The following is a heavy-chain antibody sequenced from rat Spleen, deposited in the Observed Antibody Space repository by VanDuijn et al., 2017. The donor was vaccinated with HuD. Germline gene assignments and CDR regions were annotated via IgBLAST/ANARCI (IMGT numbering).Heavy chain of an antibody. J-gene: IGHJ3*01. D-gene: IGHD1-4*01. V-gene: IGHV5-19*01. CDR2: ISPSGATT. Sequence: EVQLVESGGGLVQPGRSLKLSCAASGFTLSDYVMHWIRQAPTKGLEWVTSISPSGATTNYRDSVKGRFTISRDNAGGTLYLQMDSLRSEDTATYYCARVGTRVSRFAYWGQGTLVTVSS. CDR3: ARVGTRVSRFAY. CDR1: GFTLSDYV.